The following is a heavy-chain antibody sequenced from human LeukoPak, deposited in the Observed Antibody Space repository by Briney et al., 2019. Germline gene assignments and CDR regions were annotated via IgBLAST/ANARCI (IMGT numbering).Heavy chain of an antibody. D-gene: IGHD2-15*01. V-gene: IGHV4-59*01. CDR2: IYYSGST. CDR3: ARGEGSHFDY. CDR1: GGSISSYY. J-gene: IGHJ4*02. Sequence: SETLSLTCTVSGGSISSYYWSWIRQPPGKGLEWIVHIYYSGSTNYNPSLKSRVTISVDTSKNQFSLKLSSVTAADTAVYYCARGEGSHFDYWGQGTLVTVSS.